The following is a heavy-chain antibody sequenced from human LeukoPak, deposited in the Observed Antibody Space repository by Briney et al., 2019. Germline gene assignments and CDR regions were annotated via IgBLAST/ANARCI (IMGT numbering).Heavy chain of an antibody. CDR3: ARVSQHRYYYDSSGYPVDY. J-gene: IGHJ4*02. Sequence: ASVKVSCTASGYTFTSYGISWVRQAPGQGLEWMGWISAYNGNTNYAQKLQGRVTMTTDTSTSTAYMELRSLRSDDTAVYYCARVSQHRYYYDSSGYPVDYWGQGTLVTVSS. CDR2: ISAYNGNT. V-gene: IGHV1-18*01. D-gene: IGHD3-22*01. CDR1: GYTFTSYG.